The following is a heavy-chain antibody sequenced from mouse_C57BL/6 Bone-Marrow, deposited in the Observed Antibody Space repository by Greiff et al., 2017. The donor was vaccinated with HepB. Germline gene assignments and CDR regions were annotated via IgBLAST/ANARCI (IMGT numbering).Heavy chain of an antibody. V-gene: IGHV5-4*01. CDR3: AREGITTVVAKGNFDV. CDR2: ISDGGSYT. Sequence: DVKLVESGGGLVKPGGSLKLSCAASGFTFSSYAMSWVRQTPEKRLEWVATISDGGSYTYYPDNVKGRFTISRDNAKNNLYLQMSHLKSEDTAMYYCAREGITTVVAKGNFDVWGTGTTVTVSS. D-gene: IGHD1-1*01. J-gene: IGHJ1*03. CDR1: GFTFSSYA.